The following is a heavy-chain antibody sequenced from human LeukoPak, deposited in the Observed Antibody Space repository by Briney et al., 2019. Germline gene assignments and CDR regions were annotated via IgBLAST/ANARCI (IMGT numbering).Heavy chain of an antibody. Sequence: PGGSLRLSCAASGFTFSHYSINWVRQAPGKGLEWVSYISSSSSTIYYADSVKGRFTISRDNAKNSLYLQMNSLRAEDTAVYYCARGLYGSGTYYFDYWGQGTLVTVSS. CDR3: ARGLYGSGTYYFDY. V-gene: IGHV3-48*01. J-gene: IGHJ4*02. D-gene: IGHD3-10*01. CDR2: ISSSSSTI. CDR1: GFTFSHYS.